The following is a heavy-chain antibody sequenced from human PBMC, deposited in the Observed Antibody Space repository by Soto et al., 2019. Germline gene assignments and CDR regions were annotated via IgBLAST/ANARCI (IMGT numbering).Heavy chain of an antibody. CDR2: ISPYTGDT. J-gene: IGHJ6*02. Sequence: QVQLVQSGDEMKKPGASVRVSCKASGYIFVNYGIAWVRQAPGQGLELMGWISPYTGDTHSASKVQGRLTMTTDTSTSTAYMDLGSLTSDDTAVYYCAMVDNYVTPTPQDVWGQGTTVTVSS. CDR3: AMVDNYVTPTPQDV. D-gene: IGHD3-16*01. V-gene: IGHV1-18*01. CDR1: GYIFVNYG.